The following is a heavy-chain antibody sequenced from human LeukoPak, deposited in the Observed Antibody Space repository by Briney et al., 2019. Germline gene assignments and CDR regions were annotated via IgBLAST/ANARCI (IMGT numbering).Heavy chain of an antibody. D-gene: IGHD3-10*01. CDR1: GLTVSNHW. CDR3: ASVLFYGSGSYPFDY. Sequence: GGSLRLSCVASGLTVSNHWMSWVRQAPGKGLEWVANIREERGQEYYVDSVKGRFTISRDNAKNSLYLQMNSLRAEDTAVYYCASVLFYGSGSYPFDYWGQGTLVTVSS. J-gene: IGHJ4*02. V-gene: IGHV3-7*03. CDR2: IREERGQE.